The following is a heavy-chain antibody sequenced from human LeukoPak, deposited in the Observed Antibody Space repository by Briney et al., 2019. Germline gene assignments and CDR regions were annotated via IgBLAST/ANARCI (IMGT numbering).Heavy chain of an antibody. CDR1: GFTFSSHG. CDR2: IWYDGSNK. Sequence: GSLLLSCAASGFTFSSHGMHWVRQAPGKGLEWVAVIWYDGSNKYYADSVKGRFTISRDNSKNTLYLQMNSLRAEDTAVYYCARDGTGSNSGWYIHWGQGALVTVSS. V-gene: IGHV3-33*01. D-gene: IGHD6-19*01. J-gene: IGHJ4*02. CDR3: ARDGTGSNSGWYIH.